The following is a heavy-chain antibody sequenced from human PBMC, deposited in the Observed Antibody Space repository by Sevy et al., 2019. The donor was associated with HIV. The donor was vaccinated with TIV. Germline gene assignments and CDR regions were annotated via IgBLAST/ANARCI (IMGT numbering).Heavy chain of an antibody. CDR1: GYTFTSYG. CDR3: ARDLSNTSSYYYYYGMDV. D-gene: IGHD2-2*02. V-gene: IGHV1-18*01. Sequence: ASVKVSCKASGYTFTSYGISWVRQAPGQGLEWMGWISAYNGNTNYAQKLQGRVTMTTDTSTGTAYMELRSLRSDDTAVYYCARDLSNTSSYYYYYGMDVWGQGTTVTVSS. CDR2: ISAYNGNT. J-gene: IGHJ6*02.